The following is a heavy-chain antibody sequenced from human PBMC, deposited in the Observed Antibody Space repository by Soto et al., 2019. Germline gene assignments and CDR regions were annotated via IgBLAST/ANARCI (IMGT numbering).Heavy chain of an antibody. CDR2: IYYSGST. V-gene: IGHV4-59*12. D-gene: IGHD3-10*01. J-gene: IGHJ5*02. CDR3: ARDRLYGSGAVYNWFDP. Sequence: SETLSLTCTVSGGSISSYYWSWIRQPPGKGLEWIGYIYYSGSTNYNPSLKSRVTISVDTSKNQLSLKLSSVTAADTAVYYCARDRLYGSGAVYNWFDPWGQGTLVTAPQ. CDR1: GGSISSYY.